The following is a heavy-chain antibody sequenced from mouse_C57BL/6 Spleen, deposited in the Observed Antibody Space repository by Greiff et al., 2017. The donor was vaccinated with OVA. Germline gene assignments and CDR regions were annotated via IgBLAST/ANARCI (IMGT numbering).Heavy chain of an antibody. J-gene: IGHJ4*01. CDR1: GYTFTSYW. Sequence: QVQLQQPGAELVKPGASVKLSCTASGYTFTSYWMHWVKQRPGQGLEWIGMIHPNSGSTNYNEKFKSKATLTVDKSSSTAYMQLSRLTSEDSAVYYCEREIYYYGSRDMDYWGQGTTVTVSS. D-gene: IGHD1-1*01. V-gene: IGHV1-64*01. CDR3: EREIYYYGSRDMDY. CDR2: IHPNSGST.